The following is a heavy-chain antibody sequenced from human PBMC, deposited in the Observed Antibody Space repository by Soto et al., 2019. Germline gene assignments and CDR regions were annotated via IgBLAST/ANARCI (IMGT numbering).Heavy chain of an antibody. CDR1: GGSFSGYY. CDR2: INHSGST. J-gene: IGHJ6*02. V-gene: IGHV4-34*01. Sequence: SETLSLTCAVYGGSFSGYYWSWIRQPPGKGLEWIGEINHSGSTNYNPSLKSRVTISVDTSKNQFSLKLSSVTAADTAVYCCARGKVVVVAATYYYYYYGMDVWGQGTTVTVS. CDR3: ARGKVVVVAATYYYYYYGMDV. D-gene: IGHD2-15*01.